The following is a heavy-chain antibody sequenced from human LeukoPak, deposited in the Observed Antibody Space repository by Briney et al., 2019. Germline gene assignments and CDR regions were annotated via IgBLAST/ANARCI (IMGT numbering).Heavy chain of an antibody. CDR1: GCTISDHY. D-gene: IGHD5-12*01. V-gene: IGHV3-21*01. Sequence: GGSLRLSCAASGCTISDHYMDWVRQAPGKGLEWVSSISSSSSYIYYADSVKGRFTISRDNAKNSLYLQMNSLRAEDTAVYYCARGGSGYGRAFDIWGQGTMVTVSS. CDR2: ISSSSSYI. CDR3: ARGGSGYGRAFDI. J-gene: IGHJ3*02.